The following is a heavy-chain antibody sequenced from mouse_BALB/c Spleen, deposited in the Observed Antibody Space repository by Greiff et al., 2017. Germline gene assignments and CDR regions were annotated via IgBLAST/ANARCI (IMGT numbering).Heavy chain of an antibody. CDR1: GFTFSSYA. J-gene: IGHJ4*01. Sequence: EVKLMESGGGLVKPGGSLKLSCAASGFTFSSYAMSWVRQTPEKRLEWVASISSGGSTYYPDSVKGRFTISRDNARNILYLQMSSLRSEDTAMYYCARGGFTTAYYYAMDYWGQGTSVTVSS. CDR2: ISSGGST. V-gene: IGHV5-6-5*01. CDR3: ARGGFTTAYYYAMDY. D-gene: IGHD1-2*01.